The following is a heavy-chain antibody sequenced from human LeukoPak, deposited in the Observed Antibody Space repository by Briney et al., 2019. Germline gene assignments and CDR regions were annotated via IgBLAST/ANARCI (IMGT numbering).Heavy chain of an antibody. D-gene: IGHD2-15*01. Sequence: GGSLRLSCAASGFTFSNAWMSWVRQAPGKGLEWVGRIKSKTDGGTTDYAAPVKGRFTISRDDSKNTLYLQMNSLKTEDTAVYYCTTERLVDIVVVVAAFCWGQGTLVTVSS. J-gene: IGHJ4*02. CDR2: IKSKTDGGTT. CDR3: TTERLVDIVVVVAAFC. V-gene: IGHV3-15*01. CDR1: GFTFSNAW.